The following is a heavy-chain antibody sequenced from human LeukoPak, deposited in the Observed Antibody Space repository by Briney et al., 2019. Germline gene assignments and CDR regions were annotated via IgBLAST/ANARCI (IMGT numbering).Heavy chain of an antibody. D-gene: IGHD2-15*01. CDR2: FNHSGST. CDR1: GGSFSGYY. CDR3: ARFFAQAPDWAGGYCSGGSCYRGDYFDY. Sequence: PSETLSLTCAVYGGSFSGYYWSWIRQPPGKGLEWIGEFNHSGSTNYNPSLKSRVTISVDTSKNQFSLKLSSVTAADTAVYYCARFFAQAPDWAGGYCSGGSCYRGDYFDYWGQGTLVTVSS. V-gene: IGHV4-34*01. J-gene: IGHJ4*02.